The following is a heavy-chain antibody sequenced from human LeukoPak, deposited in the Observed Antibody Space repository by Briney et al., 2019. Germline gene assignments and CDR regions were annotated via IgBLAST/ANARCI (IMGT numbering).Heavy chain of an antibody. J-gene: IGHJ4*02. D-gene: IGHD5-24*01. CDR1: GFSFNKYW. V-gene: IGHV3-74*01. CDR3: ARGGDGSNSLINY. Sequence: GGSLRLSCEASGFSFNKYWMHWVRLVPGKGPVWVSRINPDGSTTNYADSVKGRFSISRDNAKSIMYLQMNSLSVEDTAVYYCARGGDGSNSLINYWGQGTLVTVSS. CDR2: INPDGSTT.